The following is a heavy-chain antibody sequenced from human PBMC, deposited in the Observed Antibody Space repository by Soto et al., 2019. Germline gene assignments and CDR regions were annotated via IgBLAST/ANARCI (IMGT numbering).Heavy chain of an antibody. D-gene: IGHD3-3*01. CDR3: ASIEGDFWSGYYPGY. CDR2: ISSSSSYT. CDR1: GFTFSDYY. J-gene: IGHJ4*02. V-gene: IGHV3-11*06. Sequence: PGGSLRLSXAASGFTFSDYYMSWIRQAPGKGLEWVSYISSSSSYTNYADSVKGRFTISRDNAKNSLYLQMNSLRAEDTAVYYCASIEGDFWSGYYPGYWGQGTLVTVSS.